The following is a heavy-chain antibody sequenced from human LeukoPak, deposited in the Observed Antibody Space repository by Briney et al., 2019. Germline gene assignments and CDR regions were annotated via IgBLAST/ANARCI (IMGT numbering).Heavy chain of an antibody. CDR3: AKDRVAGRSLARLNDY. Sequence: PGGSLRLSCAASGFTFSSYAMSWVRQAPGKGLEWVSAISGSGGSTYYADSVKGRFTISRDNSKNTLYLQMNSLRAEDTAVYYCAKDRVAGRSLARLNDYWGQGTLVTVSS. D-gene: IGHD6-19*01. J-gene: IGHJ4*02. V-gene: IGHV3-23*01. CDR2: ISGSGGST. CDR1: GFTFSSYA.